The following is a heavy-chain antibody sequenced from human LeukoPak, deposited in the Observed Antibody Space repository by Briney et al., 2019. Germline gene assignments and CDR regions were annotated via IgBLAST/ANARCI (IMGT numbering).Heavy chain of an antibody. D-gene: IGHD4-17*01. CDR3: ARVTVTTLFDH. CDR1: GYTFSDYY. J-gene: IGHJ4*02. V-gene: IGHV1-2*04. Sequence: EASVKVSCKTSGYTFSDYYIHWVRQAPGQGLEWMGWINPKNSGTKYAQKFQGWITMTTDTSTSTAYMELTSLRSNDTAVHYCARVTVTTLFDHWGPGTLVTVSS. CDR2: INPKNSGT.